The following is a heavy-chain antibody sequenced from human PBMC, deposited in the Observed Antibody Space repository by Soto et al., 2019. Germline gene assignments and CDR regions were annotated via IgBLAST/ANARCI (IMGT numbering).Heavy chain of an antibody. CDR1: GFTFSSYA. V-gene: IGHV3-23*01. CDR2: ISGSGGST. D-gene: IGHD7-27*01. Sequence: EVQLLESGGGLVQPGGSLRLSCAASGFTFSSYAMSWVRQAPGKGLEWVSAISGSGGSTYYADSVKGRFTISSDNSKNTLYLQMNSLRAEDTAVYYCAKRNWGGWYFDLWGRGTLVTVSS. J-gene: IGHJ2*01. CDR3: AKRNWGGWYFDL.